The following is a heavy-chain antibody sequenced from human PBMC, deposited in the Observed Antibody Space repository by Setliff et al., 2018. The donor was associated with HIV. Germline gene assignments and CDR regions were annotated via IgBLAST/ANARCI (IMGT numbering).Heavy chain of an antibody. D-gene: IGHD3-3*01. Sequence: SETLSLTCSVSGGSISSSGYYWSWIRQHPGKGLDWIGRVYYSGSTDYNPSPQSRATLSIDTSKNQFSLKLTSVIAADTAIYYCARGPFVLRFLERLVYFDYWGQGKLVTVSS. CDR1: GGSISSSGYY. CDR2: VYYSGST. CDR3: ARGPFVLRFLERLVYFDY. J-gene: IGHJ4*02. V-gene: IGHV4-31*02.